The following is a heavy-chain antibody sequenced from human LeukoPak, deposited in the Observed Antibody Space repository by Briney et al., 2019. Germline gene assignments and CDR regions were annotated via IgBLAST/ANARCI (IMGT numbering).Heavy chain of an antibody. V-gene: IGHV4-39*01. D-gene: IGHD6-13*01. CDR2: IYYSGST. CDR1: GGSISSSSYY. CDR3: ARPPGIAAAWFDP. J-gene: IGHJ5*02. Sequence: SETLSLTCTVSGGSISSSSYYWGWIRQPPGKGLEWIGSIYYSGSTNYNPSLKSRVTISVDTSKNQFSLKLTSVTAADTAVYYCARPPGIAAAWFDPWGQGTLVTVSS.